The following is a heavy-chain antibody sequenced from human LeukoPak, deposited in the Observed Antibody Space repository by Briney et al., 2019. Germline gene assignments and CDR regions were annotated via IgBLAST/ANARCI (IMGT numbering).Heavy chain of an antibody. CDR3: TRGMYSSAWSIDY. CDR2: INNDGSSI. CDR1: GFTFSIYW. D-gene: IGHD6-19*01. V-gene: IGHV3-74*01. Sequence: PGGSLRLSCEVSGFTFSIYWMHWIRHAPGKGLVWVSRINNDGSSIGYADSVKGRLTISRDNAKNTLYLQMNSLRAEDTAVYYCTRGMYSSAWSIDYWGQGTLVTVS. J-gene: IGHJ4*02.